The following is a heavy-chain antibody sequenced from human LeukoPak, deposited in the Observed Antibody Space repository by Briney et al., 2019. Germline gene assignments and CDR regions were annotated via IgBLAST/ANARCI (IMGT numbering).Heavy chain of an antibody. Sequence: RGESLKISCKGSGYSFTSYWIGWVRQMPGKGLEWMGIIYPGDSYTRYSPSFQGQVTISADKSISTAYLQWSSLKASDTAMYYCARRRDLYSGSYYPFDYWGQGTLVTVSS. D-gene: IGHD1-26*01. CDR2: IYPGDSYT. V-gene: IGHV5-51*01. CDR3: ARRRDLYSGSYYPFDY. J-gene: IGHJ4*02. CDR1: GYSFTSYW.